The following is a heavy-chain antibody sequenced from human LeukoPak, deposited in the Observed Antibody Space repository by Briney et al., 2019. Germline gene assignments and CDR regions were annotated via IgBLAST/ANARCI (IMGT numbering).Heavy chain of an antibody. CDR1: GYTFTGYY. J-gene: IGHJ5*02. Sequence: ASVKVSCKASGYTFTGYYMHWVRQAPGQGLEWMGWINPNSGGTNYAQKFQGRVTMTRDTSISTAYMELSRLRSDDTAVYYCARDRLYAIAAAKRSSWFDPWGQGTLVTVSS. V-gene: IGHV1-2*02. CDR3: ARDRLYAIAAAKRSSWFDP. CDR2: INPNSGGT. D-gene: IGHD6-13*01.